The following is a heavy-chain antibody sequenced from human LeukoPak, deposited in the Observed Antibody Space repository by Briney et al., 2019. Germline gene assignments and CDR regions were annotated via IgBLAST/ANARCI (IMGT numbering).Heavy chain of an antibody. V-gene: IGHV3-15*01. J-gene: IGHJ4*02. CDR3: TRGPHYHDTTGFYYGFFM. D-gene: IGHD3-22*01. CDR1: GFTFSDSW. CDR2: IKSKTDGGTT. Sequence: PGGSLRLSCAASGFTFSDSWMTWVRQIPGKGLEWVGRIKSKTDGGTTDYSVPVKGRFTISRDDSKNTLYLQMNSLQSEDTAVYCCTRGPHYHDTTGFYYGFFMWGQGTLVTVSS.